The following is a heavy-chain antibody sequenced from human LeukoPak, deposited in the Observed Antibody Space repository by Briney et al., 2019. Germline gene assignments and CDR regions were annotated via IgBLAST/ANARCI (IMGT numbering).Heavy chain of an antibody. CDR1: GGSISSYY. Sequence: KPSETLSLTCTGSGGSISSYYWSWIRQPPGKGLEWIGYIYYSGSTNYNPSLKSRVTISVDTSKNQFSLKLSSVTAADTAVYYCARFTNGDYKECYYYGMDVWGQGTTVTVSS. CDR2: IYYSGST. CDR3: ARFTNGDYKECYYYGMDV. J-gene: IGHJ6*02. V-gene: IGHV4-59*01. D-gene: IGHD4-17*01.